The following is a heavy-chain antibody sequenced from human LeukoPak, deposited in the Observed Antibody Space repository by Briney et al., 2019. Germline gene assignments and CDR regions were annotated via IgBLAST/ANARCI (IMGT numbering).Heavy chain of an antibody. V-gene: IGHV6-1*01. D-gene: IGHD7-27*01. CDR3: SRDPVWGSA. J-gene: IGHJ5*02. CDR1: GDSVSSKSAS. Sequence: SQTLSLTCAIPGDSVSSKSASWNRIRQSPSRGLEWLGRTYYRSKWYNEYAVSVKSRITINPDTSKNQFSLQLNSVAPEDTAVYYCSRDPVWGSAWGQGTLVTVSS. CDR2: TYYRSKWYN.